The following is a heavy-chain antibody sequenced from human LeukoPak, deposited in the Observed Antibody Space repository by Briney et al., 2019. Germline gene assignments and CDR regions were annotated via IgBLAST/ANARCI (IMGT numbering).Heavy chain of an antibody. V-gene: IGHV3-23*01. CDR1: GFTFSSYA. D-gene: IGHD6-13*01. J-gene: IGHJ4*02. CDR2: ISGSGGST. Sequence: GGSLRLSCAASGFTFSSYAMSWVRQAPGRGLEWVSAISGSGGSTYYADSVKGRFTISRDNSKNTLYLQMNSLRAEDTAVYYCATHGTIAAAGQGYYFDYWGQGTLVTVSS. CDR3: ATHGTIAAAGQGYYFDY.